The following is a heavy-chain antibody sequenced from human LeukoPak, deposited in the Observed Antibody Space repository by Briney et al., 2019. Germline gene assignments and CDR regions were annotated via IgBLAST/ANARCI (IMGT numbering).Heavy chain of an antibody. Sequence: TGGSLRLSCAASGFTFSSYAMSWVRQAPGKGLEWVAVISYDGSNKYYADSVKGRFTISRDNSKNTLYLQMNSLRAEDTAVYYCASDAEAARTYYIDYWGQGTLVTVSS. J-gene: IGHJ4*02. CDR2: ISYDGSNK. CDR1: GFTFSSYA. D-gene: IGHD6-6*01. V-gene: IGHV3-30*04. CDR3: ASDAEAARTYYIDY.